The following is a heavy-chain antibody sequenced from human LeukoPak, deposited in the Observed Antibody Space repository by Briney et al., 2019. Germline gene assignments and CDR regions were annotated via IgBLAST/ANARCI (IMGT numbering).Heavy chain of an antibody. CDR3: ARDKAVTTEVTQHFQH. Sequence: EASVKVSCKASGGTFSRYTLNWVRQAPGQGLEWMGGISPLFGSAKYAQKFQGRVTITADESTSTAYMELRSLRSEDTAVYYCARDKAVTTEVTQHFQHWGQGTLVTVSS. D-gene: IGHD4-23*01. CDR2: ISPLFGSA. V-gene: IGHV1-69*13. J-gene: IGHJ1*01. CDR1: GGTFSRYT.